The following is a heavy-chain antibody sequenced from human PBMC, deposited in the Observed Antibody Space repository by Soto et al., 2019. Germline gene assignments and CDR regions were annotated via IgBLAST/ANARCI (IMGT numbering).Heavy chain of an antibody. V-gene: IGHV5-51*01. Sequence: ESLTISCTGSGYSFDGYWMGWVRQVPGKGLEWMGIIYPGDYDTRYSPSFQGQVTISADKSISTAYLHRSSLKASDTAMYYCARQEHYYDSSVQFLFWGQGTMVTVS. CDR1: GYSFDGYW. J-gene: IGHJ4*02. CDR2: IYPGDYDT. D-gene: IGHD3-22*01. CDR3: ARQEHYYDSSVQFLF.